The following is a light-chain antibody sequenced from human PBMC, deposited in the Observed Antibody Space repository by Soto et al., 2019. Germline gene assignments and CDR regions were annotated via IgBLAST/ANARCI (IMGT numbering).Light chain of an antibody. J-gene: IGKJ1*01. CDR1: QSISSW. CDR3: QQYNSYWT. V-gene: IGKV1-5*03. CDR2: KAS. Sequence: DIQMTQSPSTLSVSVGDRVTITCRASQSISSWLAWYQQKPGKAPKLLIYKASSLESGVPSRFSGSGSGTEFTLTISSLQHDDFATYYCQQYNSYWTFGQGTKVEIK.